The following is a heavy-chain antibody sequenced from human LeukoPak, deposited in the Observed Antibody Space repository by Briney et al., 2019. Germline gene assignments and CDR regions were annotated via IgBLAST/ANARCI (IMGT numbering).Heavy chain of an antibody. Sequence: PGRSLRLSCAASGFTFSSYGMHWVRQAPGKGLEWVSYISSSGSTIYYADSVKGRFTISRDNAKNSLYLQMSSLRAEDTAVYYCARVGPPWFGESPYFEYWGQGTLVTVSS. CDR3: ARVGPPWFGESPYFEY. V-gene: IGHV3-48*04. CDR2: ISSSGSTI. D-gene: IGHD3-10*01. CDR1: GFTFSSYG. J-gene: IGHJ4*02.